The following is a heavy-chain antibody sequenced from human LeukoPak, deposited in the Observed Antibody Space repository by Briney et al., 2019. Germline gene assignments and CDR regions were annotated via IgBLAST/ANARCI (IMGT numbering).Heavy chain of an antibody. CDR3: AKVNNYDDY. CDR2: ISPDGNNE. V-gene: IGHV3-30*18. Sequence: GRSLRLSCAASGSTFSTFGIHWVRQAPGKGLEWVAAISPDGNNEYYIDSVKGRFTVSRDNSKNMIYLQMNSLRGEDSAVYYCAKVNNYDDYWGQGTLVTVSS. CDR1: GSTFSTFG. J-gene: IGHJ4*02. D-gene: IGHD1/OR15-1a*01.